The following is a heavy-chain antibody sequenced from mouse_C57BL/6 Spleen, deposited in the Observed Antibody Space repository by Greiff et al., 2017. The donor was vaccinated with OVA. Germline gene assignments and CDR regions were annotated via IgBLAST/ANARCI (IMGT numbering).Heavy chain of an antibody. Sequence: VQLQQPGAELVKPGASVKLSCKASGYTFTSYWMHWVKQRPGQGLEWIGMIHPNSGSTNYNEKFKSKATLTVDKSSSTAYMQLSSLTSEDSAVYYGASPTLGSVSTWFAYWGQGTLVTVSA. D-gene: IGHD2-14*01. CDR3: ASPTLGSVSTWFAY. CDR1: GYTFTSYW. V-gene: IGHV1-64*01. CDR2: IHPNSGST. J-gene: IGHJ3*01.